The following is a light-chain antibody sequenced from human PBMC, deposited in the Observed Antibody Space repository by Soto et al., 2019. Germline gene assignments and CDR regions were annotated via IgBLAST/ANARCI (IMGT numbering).Light chain of an antibody. Sequence: EIVLTQSLGTLSLSPGVRVTLSCRASQSVTSNFLGWYQQKPGLAPRLLIYGASTMATGIPERFRSSGSGTDFALTVSRLEAEDFAIYYCHQYGSSPLTFGGGTKVEI. CDR1: QSVTSNF. CDR3: HQYGSSPLT. V-gene: IGKV3-20*01. J-gene: IGKJ4*01. CDR2: GAS.